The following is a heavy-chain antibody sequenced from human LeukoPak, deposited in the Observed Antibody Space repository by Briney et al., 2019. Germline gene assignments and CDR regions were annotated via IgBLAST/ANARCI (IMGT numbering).Heavy chain of an antibody. V-gene: IGHV3-21*01. J-gene: IGHJ4*02. CDR2: IASSSDSI. CDR1: GFTFSSYS. Sequence: PGGSLRLSCAASGFTFSSYSMTWMRQAPGKGLEWVSSIASSSDSIYYADSVKGRFTISRDNAQNSLYLQMNSLRVEDTAVYHCARAEQWGQGTLVTVSS. D-gene: IGHD6-13*01. CDR3: ARAEQ.